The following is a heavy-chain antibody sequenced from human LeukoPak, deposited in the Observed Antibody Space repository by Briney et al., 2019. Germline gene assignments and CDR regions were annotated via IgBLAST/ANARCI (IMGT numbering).Heavy chain of an antibody. CDR3: ARAVVVARGLMAYFDY. D-gene: IGHD3-10*01. J-gene: IGHJ4*02. V-gene: IGHV1-69*04. CDR1: GGTFSSYA. CDR2: IIPIPGMA. Sequence: SVKVSCKASGGTFSSYAINWVRQAPGQGLGCMARIIPIPGMANYAQKFQGRVTITADSSTSTAYMEMSSLRSEDTAVYYCARAVVVARGLMAYFDYWGQGTLVTASS.